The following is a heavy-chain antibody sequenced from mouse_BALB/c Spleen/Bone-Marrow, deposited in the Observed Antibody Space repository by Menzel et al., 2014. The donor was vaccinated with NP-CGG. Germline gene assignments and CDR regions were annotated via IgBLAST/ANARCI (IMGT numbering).Heavy chain of an antibody. V-gene: IGHV5-9-2*01. CDR2: ISGGGSYT. CDR3: ARHAYYDQTEVSFVY. Sequence: EVNLVESGGGLVKSGGSLKLSCAASGFTFNNYGMSWVRQTPEKRLEWVATISGGGSYTFYPDSVKGRFTISSDNAKNDLYLQLSSLRSEDTALYYCARHAYYDQTEVSFVYWGQGTLVTVSA. J-gene: IGHJ3*01. D-gene: IGHD2-4*01. CDR1: GFTFNNYG.